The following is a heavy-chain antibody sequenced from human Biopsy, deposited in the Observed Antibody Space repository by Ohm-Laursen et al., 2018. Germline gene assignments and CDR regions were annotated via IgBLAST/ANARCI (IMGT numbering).Heavy chain of an antibody. CDR2: ITWNSGFT. Sequence: SLRLSCAASGFTFDDFAMHWVRQVPGKGLEWVSGITWNSGFTGYADSVKGRFIISRDNAKNTLFLQMNSLRAEDTAHYYCVKDMRYLAAGSSGYDYWGQGTLVTVSS. V-gene: IGHV3-9*01. CDR1: GFTFDDFA. J-gene: IGHJ4*02. D-gene: IGHD6-13*01. CDR3: VKDMRYLAAGSSGYDY.